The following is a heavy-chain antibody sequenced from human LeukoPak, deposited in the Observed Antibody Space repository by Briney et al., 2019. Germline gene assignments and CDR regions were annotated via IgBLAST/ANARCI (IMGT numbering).Heavy chain of an antibody. D-gene: IGHD3-10*01. J-gene: IGHJ4*02. CDR2: LSPYNGIP. CDR1: GYTFTSYD. V-gene: IGHV1-18*01. CDR3: ARDHSGFHFDY. Sequence: ASVKVSCKASGYTFTSYDIAWVRQAPGRGLAWFVWLSPYNGIPNYADNLHVRLTLTIDTSTSTAYMELRSLRSDDTAVYYCARDHSGFHFDYWGQGTLVTVSS.